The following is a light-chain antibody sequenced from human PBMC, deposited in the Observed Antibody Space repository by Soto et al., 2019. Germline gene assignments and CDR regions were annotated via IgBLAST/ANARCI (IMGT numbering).Light chain of an antibody. J-gene: IGKJ4*01. V-gene: IGKV3D-15*01. CDR3: QHYNNWIAS. Sequence: EIVLTQSPGTLSLSPGERATLSCRASQSVSNNYLAWYQQKPGQAPRLLIYGASSRATGIPDRFSGSGSGTEFTLTISSLQSEDFAVYYCQHYNNWIASFGGGTKVDIK. CDR1: QSVSNN. CDR2: GAS.